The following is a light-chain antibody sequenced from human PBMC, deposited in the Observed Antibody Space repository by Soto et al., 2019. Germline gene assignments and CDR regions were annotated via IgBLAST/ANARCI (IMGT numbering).Light chain of an antibody. V-gene: IGKV4-1*01. J-gene: IGKJ2*01. CDR3: QQYLSRPPNT. CDR2: WAS. Sequence: DIVMTQSPDSLAVSLGERATINCKSSHSLLYNLDKKNYLAWYQQTPGQPPRLLIYWASTRMSGVPDRFSGSGSGTDFILTISSLQAEDVAVYYCQQYLSRPPNTFGQGTRVEI. CDR1: HSLLYNLDKKNY.